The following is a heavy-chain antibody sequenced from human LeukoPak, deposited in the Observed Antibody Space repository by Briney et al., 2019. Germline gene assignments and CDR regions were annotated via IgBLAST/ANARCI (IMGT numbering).Heavy chain of an antibody. Sequence: SETLSLTCAASGDSISSSKWWTWLRQPPGKGLEWIGEVYHSGSTNYTPSLKSRVSISLDKSKNQVSLKLTSVTAADTAVYFCASSPSNALATHYYFDYWGQGTLVTVSS. V-gene: IGHV4-4*02. CDR1: GDSISSSKW. J-gene: IGHJ4*02. CDR2: VYHSGST. D-gene: IGHD2-15*01. CDR3: ASSPSNALATHYYFDY.